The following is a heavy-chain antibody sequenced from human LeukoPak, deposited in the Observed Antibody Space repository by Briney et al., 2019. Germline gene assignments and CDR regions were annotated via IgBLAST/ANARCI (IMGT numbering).Heavy chain of an antibody. V-gene: IGHV4-59*08. D-gene: IGHD5-18*01. CDR2: IYYSGGT. J-gene: IGHJ4*02. CDR3: ARLLERRGSSYAYDY. CDR1: GGSLSDYY. Sequence: KPSESLSLTCTVSGGSLSDYYWSWVRQPPGKRLEWIGYIYYSGGTNYNPPLKSRVTISVDTSKNQFSLKLSSVTAADTAVYYCARLLERRGSSYAYDYWGQGTLATVSS.